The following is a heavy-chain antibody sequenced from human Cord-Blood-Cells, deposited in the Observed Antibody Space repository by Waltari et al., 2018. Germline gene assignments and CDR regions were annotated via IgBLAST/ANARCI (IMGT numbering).Heavy chain of an antibody. Sequence: QVQLVESGGGVVQPGRSLRLSCAASGFTFSSYGMHWVRQAPGRGLEWVAVISYDGSNKYYADSVKGRFTISRDNSKNTLYLQMNSLRAEDTAVYYCAKDYDSSSFDYWGQGTLVTVSS. D-gene: IGHD6-6*01. J-gene: IGHJ4*02. V-gene: IGHV3-30*18. CDR1: GFTFSSYG. CDR2: ISYDGSNK. CDR3: AKDYDSSSFDY.